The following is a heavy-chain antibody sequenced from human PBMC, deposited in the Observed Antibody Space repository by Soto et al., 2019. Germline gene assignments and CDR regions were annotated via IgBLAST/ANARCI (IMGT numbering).Heavy chain of an antibody. V-gene: IGHV3-23*01. CDR3: AKDGSSRTSCYHFDY. D-gene: IGHD2-2*01. CDR2: ISDSGGSA. J-gene: IGHJ4*02. CDR1: GFTFSSYA. Sequence: PGCSLRISCTASGFTFSSYALSWVRIAPGKGLEWVSAISDSGGSAYYADSVKGRFTMSRDNSKNTLYLQMSGLRAEDTAGYYCAKDGSSRTSCYHFDYWGQGTVVTGSS.